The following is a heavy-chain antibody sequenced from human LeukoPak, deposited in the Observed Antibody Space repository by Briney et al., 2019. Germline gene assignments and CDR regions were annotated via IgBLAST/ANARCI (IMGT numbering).Heavy chain of an antibody. Sequence: GASVKVSCKASGYTFTGYYAYWVRQAPGQGLEWMGWINPNSGDTNYAQKFQGRVTMTRDTSISTAYMDLSSLRSDDTAMYYCARMWSTTTSGWNWFDPWGQGTLVTVSS. CDR1: GYTFTGYY. D-gene: IGHD1-1*01. J-gene: IGHJ5*02. V-gene: IGHV1-2*02. CDR3: ARMWSTTTSGWNWFDP. CDR2: INPNSGDT.